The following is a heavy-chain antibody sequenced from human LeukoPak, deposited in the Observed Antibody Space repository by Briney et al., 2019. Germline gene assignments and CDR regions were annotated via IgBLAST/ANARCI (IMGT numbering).Heavy chain of an antibody. CDR3: ARYYDSSGYYYFRFDY. CDR1: GGSISSSGYY. J-gene: IGHJ4*02. V-gene: IGHV4-39*07. CDR2: IYYSGST. Sequence: SETLSLTCTVPGGSISSSGYYWGWIRQPPGKGLEWIGSIYYSGSTYYNPSLKSRVTISVDTSKNQFSLKLSSVTAADTAVYYCARYYDSSGYYYFRFDYWGQGTLVTVSS. D-gene: IGHD3-22*01.